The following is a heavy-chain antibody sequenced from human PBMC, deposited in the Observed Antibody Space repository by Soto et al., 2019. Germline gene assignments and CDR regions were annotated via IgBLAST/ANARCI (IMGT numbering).Heavy chain of an antibody. D-gene: IGHD1-1*01. CDR1: GGTFSSYA. V-gene: IGHV1-69*12. Sequence: QVQLVQSGAEVKKPGSSVKVSCKASGGTFSSYAISWVRQAPGQGLEWMGGIIPIFGTANYAQKFQGRVTIAADESTSTADLELSSLSSEDTAVYYCAETTRNPYYYGRYVWGQGTTVTFSS. CDR3: AETTRNPYYYGRYV. CDR2: IIPIFGTA. J-gene: IGHJ6*02.